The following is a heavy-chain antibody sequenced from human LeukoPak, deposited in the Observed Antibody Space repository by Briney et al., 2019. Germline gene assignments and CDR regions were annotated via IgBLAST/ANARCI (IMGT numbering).Heavy chain of an antibody. V-gene: IGHV3-7*03. Sequence: GGSLRLSCAVSGFTFSGFWMSWSRQAPGKGLEWVASINSDGSEGYYADVVKGRFTISRDNAKNSLYLQINSLRAEDTAVYYCARSSYNSSSSVWGQGTMVTVSS. J-gene: IGHJ3*01. CDR2: INSDGSEG. D-gene: IGHD6-6*01. CDR3: ARSSYNSSSSV. CDR1: GFTFSGFW.